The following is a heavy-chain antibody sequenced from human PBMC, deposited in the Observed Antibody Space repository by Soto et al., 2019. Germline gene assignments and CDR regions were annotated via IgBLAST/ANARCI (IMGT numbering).Heavy chain of an antibody. CDR1: GFTFSSYA. CDR2: ISGSGGST. D-gene: IGHD2-2*01. V-gene: IGHV3-23*01. CDR3: AKETIVVVPTVLRGAVDY. J-gene: IGHJ4*02. Sequence: EVQLLESGGGLVQPGGSLRLSCAASGFTFSSYAMSWVRQAPGKGLEWVSGISGSGGSTHYADSVKGRFTISRDNSKNTLHLQMNSLRAEDTAVYYCAKETIVVVPTVLRGAVDYWGQGTLVTVSS.